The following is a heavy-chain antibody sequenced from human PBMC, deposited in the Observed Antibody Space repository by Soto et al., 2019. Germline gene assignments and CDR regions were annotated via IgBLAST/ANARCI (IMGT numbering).Heavy chain of an antibody. CDR3: ARAKYSSRWYGAY. J-gene: IGHJ4*02. Sequence: ESGGGLVQPGGSLRLSCAASGFTFSSYWMSWVRQAPGKGLEWVANIKQDGSEKYYVDSVKGRFTISRDNAKNSLYLQMNSLRDEDTAVYYCARAKYSSRWYGAYWGQGTLVTVSS. V-gene: IGHV3-7*01. CDR2: IKQDGSEK. CDR1: GFTFSSYW. D-gene: IGHD6-13*01.